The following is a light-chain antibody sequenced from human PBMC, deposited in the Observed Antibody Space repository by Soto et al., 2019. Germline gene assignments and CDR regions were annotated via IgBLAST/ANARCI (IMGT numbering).Light chain of an antibody. CDR1: SSDVGGYNY. Sequence: QSALTQPASVSGSPGQSITISCTGTSSDVGGYNYVSWFQQHPGKAPKLIIYDVNNRPSGVSNRFSGSKSGNTASLTTSGLQAEDEADYYCSSYTNSSTSYVFGTGTKLTVL. CDR2: DVN. V-gene: IGLV2-14*01. J-gene: IGLJ1*01. CDR3: SSYTNSSTSYV.